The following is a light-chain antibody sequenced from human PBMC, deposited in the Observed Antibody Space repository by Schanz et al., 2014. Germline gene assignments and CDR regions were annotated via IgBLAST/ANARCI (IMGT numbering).Light chain of an antibody. CDR3: NSYTGSNNFWV. J-gene: IGLJ3*02. V-gene: IGLV2-8*01. CDR1: SSDVGITNY. CDR2: EVT. Sequence: QSALTQPPSASGSPGQSVTISCTGTSSDVGITNYVSWYQQHPGKAPKLIIYEVTKRPSGVPDRFSGSKSGNTASLTVSGLQAEDEADYYCNSYTGSNNFWVIGGGTKLTVL.